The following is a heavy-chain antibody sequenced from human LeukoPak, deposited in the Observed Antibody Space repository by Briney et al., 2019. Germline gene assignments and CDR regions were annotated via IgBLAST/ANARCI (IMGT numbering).Heavy chain of an antibody. Sequence: SQTLSLTCVISGDSVSSNNAAWTWIRQSPARGLEWLGRTYYRSKWYNDYAVSVKSRITINPDTSKNQFSLQLNSVTPEDTAVYYCARVRSGSSAGNYGMDVWGQGTTVTVSS. J-gene: IGHJ6*02. D-gene: IGHD1-26*01. V-gene: IGHV6-1*01. CDR1: GDSVSSNNAA. CDR2: TYYRSKWYN. CDR3: ARVRSGSSAGNYGMDV.